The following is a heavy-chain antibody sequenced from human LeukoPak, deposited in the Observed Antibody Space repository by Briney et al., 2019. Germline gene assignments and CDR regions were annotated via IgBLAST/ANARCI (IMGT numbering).Heavy chain of an antibody. Sequence: PSQTLSLTCTVSGGSISSGDYYWSWIRQPPGKGLEWIGYIYYSGSTNYNPSLKSRVTISVDTSKNQFSLKLSSVTAADTAVYYCARDATYYYDSSGLLRTEGLIDYWGQGTLVTVSS. CDR3: ARDATYYYDSSGLLRTEGLIDY. CDR2: IYYSGST. V-gene: IGHV4-61*08. D-gene: IGHD3-22*01. J-gene: IGHJ4*02. CDR1: GGSISSGDYY.